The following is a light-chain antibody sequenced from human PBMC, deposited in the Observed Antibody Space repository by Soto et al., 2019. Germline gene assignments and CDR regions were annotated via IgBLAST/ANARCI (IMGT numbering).Light chain of an antibody. CDR3: QQANCVFFT. V-gene: IGKV1D-12*01. Sequence: DIQMTHSPSSVSASVGDRVTITCRASQGISSWLAWYQQKPGKYPKLLIYAASSLQSGVPSMFSGSGSVTDFTLTISCLQPEDFATSSCQQANCVFFTFGPGTKGDMK. CDR1: QGISSW. J-gene: IGKJ3*01. CDR2: AAS.